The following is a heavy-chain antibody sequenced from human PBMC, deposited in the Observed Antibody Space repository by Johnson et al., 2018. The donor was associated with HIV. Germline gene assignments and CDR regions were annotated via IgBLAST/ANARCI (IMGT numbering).Heavy chain of an antibody. J-gene: IGHJ3*02. CDR3: ARQTLRAFDI. V-gene: IGHV3-66*04. CDR2: IYSGGST. CDR1: GFTFSSYA. Sequence: EQLVESGGGVVQPGRSLRLSCTASGFTFSSYAMHWVRQAPGKGLEWVSVIYSGGSTYYADSVKGRFTISRDNSKNTLDLQMNSLRAEDTAVYYCARQTLRAFDIWGQGTMFTVSS.